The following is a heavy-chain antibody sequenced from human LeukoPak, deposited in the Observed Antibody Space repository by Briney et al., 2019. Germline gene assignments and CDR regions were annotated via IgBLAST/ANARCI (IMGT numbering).Heavy chain of an antibody. V-gene: IGHV4-59*12. CDR1: GGSISSYY. D-gene: IGHD3-10*01. CDR3: ARDLGYYGSGSYYPNWFDP. J-gene: IGHJ5*02. CDR2: IDYSGST. Sequence: PSETLSLTCTVSGGSISSYYWNWIRQPPGKGLEWIGYIDYSGSTNYNPSLKSRVTISVDTSKNQFSLKLSSVTAADTAVYYCARDLGYYGSGSYYPNWFDPWGQGTLVTVSS.